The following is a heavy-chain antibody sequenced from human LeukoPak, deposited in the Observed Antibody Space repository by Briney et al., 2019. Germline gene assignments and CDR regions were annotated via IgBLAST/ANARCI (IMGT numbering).Heavy chain of an antibody. D-gene: IGHD2-15*01. CDR2: IRSKANNYAT. CDR3: TSNYCSGGSCYLY. Sequence: GGSLRLSCAASGFTFSNYGMHWVRQASGKGLEWVGRIRSKANNYATAYVASVKGRFTISRDDSKNTAFLQMNSLKTEDTAVYYCTSNYCSGGSCYLYWGQGTLVTVSS. V-gene: IGHV3-73*01. CDR1: GFTFSNYG. J-gene: IGHJ4*02.